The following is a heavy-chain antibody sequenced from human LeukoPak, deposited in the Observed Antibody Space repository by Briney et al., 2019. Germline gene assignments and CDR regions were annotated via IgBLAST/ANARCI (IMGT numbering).Heavy chain of an antibody. Sequence: GGSLRLSCAASGFTVSSNYMSWVRQAPGKGLEWVSVIYSGGSTYYADSVKGRFTISRDNSKNTLYLQMNSLRAEHTAVYYCARRSYYGSGRYGAFDIWGQRTMVTVSS. CDR1: GFTVSSNY. D-gene: IGHD3-10*01. CDR3: ARRSYYGSGRYGAFDI. J-gene: IGHJ3*02. CDR2: IYSGGST. V-gene: IGHV3-66*04.